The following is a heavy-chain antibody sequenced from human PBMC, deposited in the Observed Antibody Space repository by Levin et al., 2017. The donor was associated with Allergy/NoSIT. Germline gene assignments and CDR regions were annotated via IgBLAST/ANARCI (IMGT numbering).Heavy chain of an antibody. CDR3: AKRGRAHRSDWNLDV. V-gene: IGHV4-39*07. J-gene: IGHJ3*01. CDR1: GDSTSSNHYY. CDR2: IYYSGST. D-gene: IGHD1-1*01. Sequence: SETLSLTCTVSGDSTSSNHYYWAWIRQPPGTGLEYIGSIYYSGSTYYNPSLKSRVTISLDTSKKQFSLTLNSVTAADTAVYYCAKRGRAHRSDWNLDVWGQGTMVTVSS.